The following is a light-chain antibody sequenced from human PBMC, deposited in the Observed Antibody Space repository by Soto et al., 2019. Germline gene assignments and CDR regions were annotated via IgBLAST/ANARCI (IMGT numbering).Light chain of an antibody. J-gene: IGKJ4*01. CDR1: QSVLYSSNNKNY. Sequence: DIVMTQSPDSLAVSLGERATINCKSSQSVLYSSNNKNYLVWYQQKPGQPPKLLISWASTRESGVPDRFSGSGSGTDFTLTISSLQAEDVAVYYCQQYYSTPLNFGGGTKVEI. CDR2: WAS. V-gene: IGKV4-1*01. CDR3: QQYYSTPLN.